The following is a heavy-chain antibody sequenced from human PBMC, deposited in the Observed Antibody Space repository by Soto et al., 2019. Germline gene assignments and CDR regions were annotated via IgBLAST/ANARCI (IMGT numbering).Heavy chain of an antibody. CDR3: ARLPGITTFRSDY. CDR1: GGSISSPSYY. D-gene: IGHD1-1*01. CDR2: IYYSGNT. Sequence: QLQLQESGPGLVKPSENLSLTCSVSGGSISSPSYYWGWIRQPPGKGLEWIGSIYYSGNTYYNPALKSRVTIVVDTSRNQSSMKVTSVNAADTAVYFCARLPGITTFRSDYWGQGTLVTVSS. V-gene: IGHV4-39*01. J-gene: IGHJ4*02.